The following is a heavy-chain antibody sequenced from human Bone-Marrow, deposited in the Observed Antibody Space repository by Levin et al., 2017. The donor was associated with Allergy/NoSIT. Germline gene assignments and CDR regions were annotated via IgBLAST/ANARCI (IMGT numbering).Heavy chain of an antibody. V-gene: IGHV4-59*01. D-gene: IGHD4-17*01. J-gene: IGHJ4*02. CDR1: GGSISSYY. CDR2: IYYSGST. CDR3: AREGRGGALLAVTMGPYFDY. Sequence: SETLSLTCTVSGGSISSYYWSWIRQPPGKGLEWIGYIYYSGSTNYNPSLKSRVTISVDTSKNQFSLKLSSVTAADTAVYYCAREGRGGALLAVTMGPYFDYWGQGTLVTVSS.